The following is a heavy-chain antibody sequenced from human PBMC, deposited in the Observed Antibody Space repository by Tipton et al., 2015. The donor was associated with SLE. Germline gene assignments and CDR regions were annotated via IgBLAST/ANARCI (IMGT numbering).Heavy chain of an antibody. J-gene: IGHJ4*02. D-gene: IGHD1-26*01. CDR3: ARAVGATLDY. CDR2: IFYSGGT. V-gene: IGHV4-59*11. CDR1: GASIGSHH. Sequence: TLSLTCTVSGASIGSHHWTWIRQPPGKGLEWIGNIFYSGGTNYSPFLNSRITISVGTSKNQLSLNVISMTAADTAVYYCARAVGATLDYWGQGTLVTVSS.